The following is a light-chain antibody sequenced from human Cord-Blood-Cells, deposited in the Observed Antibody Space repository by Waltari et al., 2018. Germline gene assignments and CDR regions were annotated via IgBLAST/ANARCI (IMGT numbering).Light chain of an antibody. Sequence: QSVLTQPPSASGTPGQRVTISCSGSSSNIGSNTVNWYQQLPGTAPKLLIYSNKQRPSGVPDRFSGSKSGTSASLAISGSQSEDEADYYCAAWDDSLNGPVFGGGTKLTVL. CDR3: AAWDDSLNGPV. CDR2: SNK. V-gene: IGLV1-44*01. J-gene: IGLJ3*02. CDR1: SSNIGSNT.